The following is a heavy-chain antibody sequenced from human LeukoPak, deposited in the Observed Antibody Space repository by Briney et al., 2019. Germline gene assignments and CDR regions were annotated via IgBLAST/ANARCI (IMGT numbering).Heavy chain of an antibody. D-gene: IGHD3-22*01. Sequence: ASVKVSYKASGYTFTGYYMHWVRQAPGQGLEWMGRINPNSGGTNYAQRFQGRVTMTRDTSISTAYMELSRLRSDDTAVYYCARRRIYDSNAFDIWGQGTMVTVSS. CDR1: GYTFTGYY. V-gene: IGHV1-2*06. CDR3: ARRRIYDSNAFDI. J-gene: IGHJ3*02. CDR2: INPNSGGT.